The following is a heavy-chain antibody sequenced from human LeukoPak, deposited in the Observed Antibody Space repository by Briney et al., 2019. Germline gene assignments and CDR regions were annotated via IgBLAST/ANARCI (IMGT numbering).Heavy chain of an antibody. V-gene: IGHV3-48*03. CDR2: ISSSGSTL. J-gene: IGHJ3*02. D-gene: IGHD3-22*01. Sequence: PGGSLRLSCAASGFTFSSYEMNWVRPAPGKGLEWVSYISSSGSTLYYADPVKGRFTICRDNSTNSMYLQMKRRRAEYMAVYYCAREITMMADAFYIWGPGAMGTVSS. CDR1: GFTFSSYE. CDR3: AREITMMADAFYI.